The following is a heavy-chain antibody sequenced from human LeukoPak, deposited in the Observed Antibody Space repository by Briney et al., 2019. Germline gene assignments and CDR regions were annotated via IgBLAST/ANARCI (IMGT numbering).Heavy chain of an antibody. Sequence: PGGSLRLSCAASGFTLSSYAMSWVRQAPGKGLEWVSAISGSGGSTYYADSVKGRFTISRDNSKNTLYLQMNSLRAEDTAVYYCAKAGHQWLDWDFNYYGMDVWGQGTTVTVSS. D-gene: IGHD6-19*01. J-gene: IGHJ6*02. CDR1: GFTLSSYA. CDR2: ISGSGGST. V-gene: IGHV3-23*01. CDR3: AKAGHQWLDWDFNYYGMDV.